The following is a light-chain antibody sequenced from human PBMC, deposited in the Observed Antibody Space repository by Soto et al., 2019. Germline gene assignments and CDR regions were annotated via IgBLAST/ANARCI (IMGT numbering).Light chain of an antibody. Sequence: DIQIPQSPSSLSASVGDRVTITCRASQSISSYLNWYQRKPGTAHKLLIYAASSLQSGVPSRFSGSGSGTDFTLTISSLQPEDFATYYCQQSYSTHPITFGQGTRLEIK. J-gene: IGKJ5*01. CDR2: AAS. V-gene: IGKV1-39*01. CDR1: QSISSY. CDR3: QQSYSTHPIT.